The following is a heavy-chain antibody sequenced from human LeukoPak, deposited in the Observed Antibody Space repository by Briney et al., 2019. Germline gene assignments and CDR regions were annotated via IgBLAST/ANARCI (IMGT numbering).Heavy chain of an antibody. CDR3: ARGSRDGYNYYFDY. D-gene: IGHD5-24*01. CDR2: ISSSSSYI. Sequence: PGGSLRLSCAASGFTFSSYSMNWVRQAPGKGLEWVSSISSSSSYIYYADSVKGRFTISRDNAKNSLYLQMNSLRAEDTAVYYCARGSRDGYNYYFDYWGQGTLVTVSS. CDR1: GFTFSSYS. J-gene: IGHJ4*02. V-gene: IGHV3-21*01.